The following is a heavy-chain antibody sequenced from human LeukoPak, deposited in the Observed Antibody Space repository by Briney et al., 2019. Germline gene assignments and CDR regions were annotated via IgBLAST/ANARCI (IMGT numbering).Heavy chain of an antibody. J-gene: IGHJ6*02. CDR3: AREDPQTTVPEGMDV. Sequence: TSETLSLTCTVSGGSISYYYWSWIRQSPGKGLEWIGYIYYSGTTNYNPSLKSRVTISVDTSKNQFSLQLRSVTAADTAVNYCAREDPQTTVPEGMDVWGQGTTVTVS. V-gene: IGHV4-59*01. CDR2: IYYSGTT. D-gene: IGHD4-17*01. CDR1: GGSISYYY.